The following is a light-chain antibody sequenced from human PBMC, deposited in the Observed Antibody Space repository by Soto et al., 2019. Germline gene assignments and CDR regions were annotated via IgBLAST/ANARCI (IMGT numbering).Light chain of an antibody. CDR2: DVS. Sequence: QSALTQPASVSGSPGQSITISCTGTSSDVGSYNYVSWYQQHPGQAPKLMIYDVSNRPSGVSNRFSGSKSGNTASLTISGLQAEDEADYYCFSYTRSSTWVFGGGTKLTVL. CDR1: SSDVGSYNY. J-gene: IGLJ3*02. CDR3: FSYTRSSTWV. V-gene: IGLV2-14*03.